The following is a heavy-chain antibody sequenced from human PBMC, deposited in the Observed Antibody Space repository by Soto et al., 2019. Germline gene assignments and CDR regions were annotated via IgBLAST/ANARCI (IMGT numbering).Heavy chain of an antibody. CDR3: ARAIVTPGTYYIDV. CDR1: GFTVGTNY. J-gene: IGHJ6*03. Sequence: EVRLVESGGGLVQPGESLRLSCEASGFTVGTNYISWVRQSPGKGLEWVSVIYAAGHTYYPDSVKGRFTISRDKSLNTVSLQMSSLRVDDTAVYYCARAIVTPGTYYIDVWGKETTVTVSS. CDR2: IYAAGHT. D-gene: IGHD4-4*01. V-gene: IGHV3-66*01.